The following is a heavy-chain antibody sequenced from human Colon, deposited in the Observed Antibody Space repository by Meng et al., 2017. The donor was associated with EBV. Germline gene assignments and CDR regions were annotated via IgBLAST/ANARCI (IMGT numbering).Heavy chain of an antibody. Sequence: QELQLQRAAGLLKPPESLPPTCSGNRGSFSWYVQTGGRRPAGKGRVELGEVSHPGRAKNNPALKSGDTITVDASEKQISLTLTSMTAADSARYYCARVPTTGYKDHWGQGTLVTVSS. J-gene: IGHJ4*02. CDR1: RGSFSWYV. CDR2: VSHPGRA. CDR3: ARVPTTGYKDH. D-gene: IGHD3-9*01. V-gene: IGHV4-34*04.